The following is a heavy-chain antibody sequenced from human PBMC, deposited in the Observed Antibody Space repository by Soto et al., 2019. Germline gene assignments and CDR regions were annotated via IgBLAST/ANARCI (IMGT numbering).Heavy chain of an antibody. CDR1: VCSIIIIYYY. CDR2: VYFRGNT. D-gene: IGHD3-22*01. CDR3: APERGSYDSGGYLIRGDFDV. Sequence: SSSXSLTGSFGVCSIIIIYYYWTWIRRHPGKGLEWIGNVYFRGNTYYNPSLESRITISLDTSKNQFSLNLGSVTAADTAVYYCAPERGSYDSGGYLIRGDFDVWGLGTLVNV. J-gene: IGHJ3*01. V-gene: IGHV4-31*02.